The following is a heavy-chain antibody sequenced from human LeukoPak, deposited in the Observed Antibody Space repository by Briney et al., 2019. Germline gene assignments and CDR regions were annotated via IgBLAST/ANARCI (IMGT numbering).Heavy chain of an antibody. CDR2: IYYSGST. Sequence: SETLSLTCAVYGGSLSGYYWSWIRQPPGKGLEWIGYIYYSGSTYYNPSLKSRVTISVDASKNQFSLKLSSVTAADTAVYYCARGRYYDSSGYYLDGDYWGQGTLVTVSS. CDR3: ARGRYYDSSGYYLDGDY. V-gene: IGHV4-30-4*08. CDR1: GGSLSGYY. D-gene: IGHD3-22*01. J-gene: IGHJ4*02.